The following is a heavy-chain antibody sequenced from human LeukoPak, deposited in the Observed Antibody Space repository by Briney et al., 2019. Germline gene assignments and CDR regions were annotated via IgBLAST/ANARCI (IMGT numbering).Heavy chain of an antibody. CDR2: INHSGST. CDR3: ARGSNSSSHWFDP. CDR1: GGSFSGYY. Sequence: SETLSLTCAVYGGSFSGYYWSWIRQPPGKGLEWIGEINHSGSTNYNPSLKSRVTISVDTSKNQFSLKLSSVTAADTAVYYCARGSNSSSHWFDPWGQGTLVTVSS. J-gene: IGHJ5*02. V-gene: IGHV4-34*01. D-gene: IGHD6-6*01.